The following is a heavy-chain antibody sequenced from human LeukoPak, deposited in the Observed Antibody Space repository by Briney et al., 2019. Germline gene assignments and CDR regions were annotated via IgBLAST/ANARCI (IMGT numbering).Heavy chain of an antibody. CDR3: ARDQEGFDY. CDR2: IYPRDGST. CDR1: GYTFTNNY. Sequence: ASVKVSCKASGYTFTNNYLHWVRQAPGQGLEWMGMIYPRDGSTSYAQNFQGRVNVTRDTSTTTVHMELRGLRSEDTAVYYCARDQEGFDYWGQGTVVTVSS. V-gene: IGHV1-46*01. J-gene: IGHJ4*02.